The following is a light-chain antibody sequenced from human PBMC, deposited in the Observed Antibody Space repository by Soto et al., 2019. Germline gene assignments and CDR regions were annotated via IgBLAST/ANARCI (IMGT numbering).Light chain of an antibody. Sequence: EIVLTQSPGTLSLSPGDRATLSCRASQSVSSSYLGWYQQKPGQAPRLLIYGTSGRATGIPDRFSGSGSGTDFTLTISRLEPEDFAVYYCQHYGGSPSFTFGPGTKVDIK. J-gene: IGKJ3*01. V-gene: IGKV3-20*01. CDR1: QSVSSSY. CDR3: QHYGGSPSFT. CDR2: GTS.